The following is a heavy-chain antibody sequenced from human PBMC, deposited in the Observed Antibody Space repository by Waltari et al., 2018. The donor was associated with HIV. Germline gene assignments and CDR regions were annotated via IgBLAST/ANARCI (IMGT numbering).Heavy chain of an antibody. CDR2: IIPASGIA. D-gene: IGHD3-3*01. Sequence: VQVVQSGAEVKKPGSSVKVSCQASGDTLSNYAVSWVRQAPGQGLEWMGRIIPASGIAMHTDKVQDRVTINADKATNSAYMELGGLRSEDTALYFCALGRIDDIRSGRENLGGFDPWGPGTLVSVSS. CDR3: ALGRIDDIRSGRENLGGFDP. J-gene: IGHJ5*02. V-gene: IGHV1-69*04. CDR1: GDTLSNYA.